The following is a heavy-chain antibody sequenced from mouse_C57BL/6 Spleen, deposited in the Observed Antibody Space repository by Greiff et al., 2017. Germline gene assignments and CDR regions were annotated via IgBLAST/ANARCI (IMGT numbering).Heavy chain of an antibody. J-gene: IGHJ3*01. CDR1: GYAFSSYW. CDR3: ARSGRQLRFAY. V-gene: IGHV1-80*01. CDR2: IYPGDGDT. Sequence: VKLMESGAELVKPGASVKISCKASGYAFSSYWMNWVKQRPGKGLEWIGQIYPGDGDTNYNGKFKGKATLTAEKSSSTAYMQLSSLTSEDSAVYFCARSGRQLRFAYWGQGTLVTVSA. D-gene: IGHD3-2*02.